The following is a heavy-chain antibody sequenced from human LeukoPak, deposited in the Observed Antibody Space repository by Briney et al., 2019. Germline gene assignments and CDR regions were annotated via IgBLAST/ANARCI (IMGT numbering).Heavy chain of an antibody. CDR2: IYSGGST. V-gene: IGHV3-66*01. CDR3: ARDRYYESSGYYYSDY. Sequence: GGSLRLSCAASGFTVSSNYMSWVRQAPGKGLEWISVIYSGGSTYYADSVKGRFTISRDNYKNTLYLQMNSLRVEDTAVYYCARDRYYESSGYYYSDYWGQGTLVTVSS. D-gene: IGHD3-22*01. CDR1: GFTVSSNY. J-gene: IGHJ4*02.